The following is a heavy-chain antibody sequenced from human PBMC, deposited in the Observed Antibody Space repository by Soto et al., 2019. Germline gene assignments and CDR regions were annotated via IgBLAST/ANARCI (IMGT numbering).Heavy chain of an antibody. J-gene: IGHJ6*04. Sequence: GGSLRLSCAASGFTFSSYDMSWVRQAPGKGLKWVSTISGSDYGTYYADSVKGRFTISRDNSKNTLYLQMNSLRAEDTAVYYCARAGTADSSGYYYPPWYYYGMDVWGKVTTVTVPS. CDR1: GFTFSSYD. V-gene: IGHV3-23*01. CDR2: ISGSDYGT. CDR3: ARAGTADSSGYYYPPWYYYGMDV. D-gene: IGHD3-22*01.